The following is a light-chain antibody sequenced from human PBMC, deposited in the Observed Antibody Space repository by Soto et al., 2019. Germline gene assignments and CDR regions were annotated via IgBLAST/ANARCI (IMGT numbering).Light chain of an antibody. Sequence: DIQMTQSPSSLSASVGDRVTITCQASQDISNYLKWYQQKPGKAPKLLIYDAFNVETGVPSRFSASGSGTDFTLTISSLQPEDIAEYYCQQYDNVPPTFGQGTKLEIK. V-gene: IGKV1-33*01. J-gene: IGKJ2*01. CDR1: QDISNY. CDR3: QQYDNVPPT. CDR2: DAF.